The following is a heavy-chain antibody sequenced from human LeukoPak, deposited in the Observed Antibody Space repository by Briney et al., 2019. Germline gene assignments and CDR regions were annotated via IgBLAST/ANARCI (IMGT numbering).Heavy chain of an antibody. V-gene: IGHV4-59*01. CDR1: GGSISGYY. D-gene: IGHD2-2*02. CDR3: ARLSPDIVVVPAAIGGDYYYMDV. J-gene: IGHJ6*03. Sequence: SETLSLTCTVSGGSISGYYWSWIRQPPGKGLEWIGYMYYSGSTKYNPSLKSRVTISVDTSKNQFSLKLSSVTAADTAVYYCARLSPDIVVVPAAIGGDYYYMDVWGKGTTVTVSS. CDR2: MYYSGST.